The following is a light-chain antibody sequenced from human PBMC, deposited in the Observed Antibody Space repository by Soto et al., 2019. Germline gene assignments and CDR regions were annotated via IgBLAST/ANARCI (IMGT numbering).Light chain of an antibody. Sequence: EIVLTQSPGTLSLSPGERATLSCRASQSVSSSYLGWYQQKPGQAPRLLIYGASSRATGIPDRFSGSGSGTDFTLTISRLEPEDFAVYYRQQYASSPFTFGPGTKVDIK. CDR1: QSVSSSY. V-gene: IGKV3-20*01. CDR3: QQYASSPFT. J-gene: IGKJ3*01. CDR2: GAS.